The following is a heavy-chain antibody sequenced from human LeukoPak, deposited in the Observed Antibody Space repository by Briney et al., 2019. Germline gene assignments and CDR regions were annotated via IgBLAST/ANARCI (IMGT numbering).Heavy chain of an antibody. J-gene: IGHJ5*02. D-gene: IGHD3-22*01. CDR3: ARFYDTSAYYRNNWFDP. Sequence: ASVKVSCKASGYTFTGYYMHWVRQAPGQGLEWMGWINPKNGGTSYARKFQGRVTMTRDMSISTAYMELSSLRSDDTAVYYCARFYDTSAYYRNNWFDPWGQGTLVTVSS. CDR2: INPKNGGT. V-gene: IGHV1-2*02. CDR1: GYTFTGYY.